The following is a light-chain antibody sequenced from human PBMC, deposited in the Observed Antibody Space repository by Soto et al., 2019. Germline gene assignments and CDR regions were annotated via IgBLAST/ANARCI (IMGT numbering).Light chain of an antibody. V-gene: IGLV2-23*02. CDR3: CSYVGTSNDV. J-gene: IGLJ1*01. Sequence: QSALTQPASVSGSPGQSITISCSGNAVGYQLVSWYQQQPGKAPKLILYDLTTRPSGVSNRFSGFKSGTTASLAISGLQAEDEGYYYCCSYVGTSNDVFGPGTKVTVL. CDR1: GNAVGYQL. CDR2: DLT.